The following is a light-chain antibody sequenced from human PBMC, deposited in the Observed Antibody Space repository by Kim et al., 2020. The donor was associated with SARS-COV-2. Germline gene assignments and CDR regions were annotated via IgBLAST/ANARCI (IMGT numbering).Light chain of an antibody. CDR3: QSADSSGTHGV. CDR1: ALPKQY. Sequence: PGQTARITCSGDALPKQYAYWYQQKPGPAPVLVIYKDSERPSGIPERFSGSSSGTTVTLTISGVQAEDEADYYCQSADSSGTHGVFGGGTQLTVL. V-gene: IGLV3-25*03. J-gene: IGLJ2*01. CDR2: KDS.